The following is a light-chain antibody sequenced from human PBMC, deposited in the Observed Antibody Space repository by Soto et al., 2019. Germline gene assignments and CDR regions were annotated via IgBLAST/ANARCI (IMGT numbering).Light chain of an antibody. Sequence: IVLSQSPGTLSLSTGERVTLSCRASQTVSNNYLAWYQQRPGQAPRLLIYDTSSRASGIPDRFSGSGSGTDFTLTISRLETEDFAVFYCQQYGTSEIIFGQGTRLEI. V-gene: IGKV3-20*01. CDR2: DTS. CDR1: QTVSNNY. J-gene: IGKJ5*01. CDR3: QQYGTSEII.